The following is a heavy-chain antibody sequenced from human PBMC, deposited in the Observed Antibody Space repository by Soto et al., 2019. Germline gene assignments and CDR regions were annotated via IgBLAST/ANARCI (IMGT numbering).Heavy chain of an antibody. V-gene: IGHV1-69*13. Sequence: ASVKVSCKASGGTFSSYAISWVRQAPGQGLEWMGGIIPIFGTANYAQKFQGRVTITADESTSTAYMELSSLRSEDTAVYYCARTAGPYYYDSSGYYLGPFDYWGQGTLVTVSS. CDR2: IIPIFGTA. J-gene: IGHJ4*02. CDR3: ARTAGPYYYDSSGYYLGPFDY. D-gene: IGHD3-22*01. CDR1: GGTFSSYA.